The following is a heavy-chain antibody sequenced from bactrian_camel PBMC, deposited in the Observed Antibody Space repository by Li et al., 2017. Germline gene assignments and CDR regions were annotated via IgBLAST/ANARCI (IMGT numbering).Heavy chain of an antibody. CDR1: GFTFSNAW. V-gene: IGHV3S1*01. J-gene: IGHJ4*01. Sequence: VQLVESGGGLVQPGGSLRLSCAASGFTFSNAWMYWVRQAPGNGCELVSRISRDGTTYLVDSVIGRFTIAHHNAKSTLYLQMDSLKPEDTAAYYCAQDYPALFDSQEDIATMCYGQGTQVTVS. CDR2: ISRDGTT. D-gene: IGHD4*01.